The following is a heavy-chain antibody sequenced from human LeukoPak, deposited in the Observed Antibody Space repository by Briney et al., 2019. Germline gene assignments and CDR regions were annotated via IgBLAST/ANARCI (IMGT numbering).Heavy chain of an antibody. Sequence: SSETLSLTCTVSGYSISSGYYWGWIRQPPGKGLEWIGSIYHSGSTYYNPSLKSRVTISVDTSKNQFSLKLSSVTAADTAVYYCARDSHLNSSSWRYYYYYMDVWGKGTTVTVSS. J-gene: IGHJ6*03. D-gene: IGHD6-13*01. CDR2: IYHSGST. CDR1: GYSISSGYY. V-gene: IGHV4-38-2*02. CDR3: ARDSHLNSSSWRYYYYYMDV.